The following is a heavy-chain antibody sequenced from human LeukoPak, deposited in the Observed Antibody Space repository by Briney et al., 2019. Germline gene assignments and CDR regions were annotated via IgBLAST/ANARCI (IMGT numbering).Heavy chain of an antibody. D-gene: IGHD3-16*01. J-gene: IGHJ4*02. Sequence: SVKVSCKASGGTFSSYAISWVRQAPGQGLEWMGGVIPIFGTANYAQKFQGRVTITTDESTSTAYMELSSLRSEDTAVYYCARGALTRGLGGVLGYFDYWGQGTLVTVSS. CDR1: GGTFSSYA. CDR2: VIPIFGTA. CDR3: ARGALTRGLGGVLGYFDY. V-gene: IGHV1-69*05.